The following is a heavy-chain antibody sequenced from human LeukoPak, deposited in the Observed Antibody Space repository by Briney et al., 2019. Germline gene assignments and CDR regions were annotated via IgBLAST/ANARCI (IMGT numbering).Heavy chain of an antibody. D-gene: IGHD3-16*01. CDR1: RDTFNDYA. CDR3: ATVKSVFVPNYYYYGMDV. V-gene: IGHV1-69*05. J-gene: IGHJ6*02. Sequence: SVKVSCKASRDTFNDYAITWVRQAPGQGPEWMGGTFPMFGTSTYAQKFQGRITITTDESTTTAYMELSSLRSEDAAVYYCATVKSVFVPNYYYYGMDVWGQGTTVTVSS. CDR2: TFPMFGTS.